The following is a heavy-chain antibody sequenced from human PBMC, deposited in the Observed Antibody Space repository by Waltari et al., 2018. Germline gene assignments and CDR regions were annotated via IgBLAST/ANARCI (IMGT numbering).Heavy chain of an antibody. J-gene: IGHJ4*02. D-gene: IGHD2-8*01. CDR3: ARVPFYCTNGVCYYYFDY. Sequence: QVQLQESGPGLVKPSQTLSLTCTVSGGSISSGSYYWSWIRQPAGKGLEWIGRSYTSGSTNYNPSRKSRVTISVDTSKNQFSLKLSSVTAADTAVYYCARVPFYCTNGVCYYYFDYWGQGTLVTVSS. V-gene: IGHV4-61*02. CDR2: SYTSGST. CDR1: GGSISSGSYY.